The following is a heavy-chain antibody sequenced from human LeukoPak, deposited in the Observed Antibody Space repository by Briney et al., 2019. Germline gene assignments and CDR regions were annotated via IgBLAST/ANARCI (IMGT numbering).Heavy chain of an antibody. CDR1: GDSVSSNNAA. CDR2: TYYRSRLFT. V-gene: IGHV6-1*01. Sequence: SQTLSLTCAISGDSVSSNNAAWDWIRQSPSRGLEWLGRTYYRSRLFTDYALSVKSLITINPDTSRNQFSLQLNSVSPEDTAVYYCVRGSALDIWGQGTMVTVSS. J-gene: IGHJ3*02. CDR3: VRGSALDI.